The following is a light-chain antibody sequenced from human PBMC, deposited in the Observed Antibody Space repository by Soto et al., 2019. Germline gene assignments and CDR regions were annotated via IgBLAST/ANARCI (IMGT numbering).Light chain of an antibody. CDR2: AAS. V-gene: IGKV1-39*01. CDR1: QSISNY. Sequence: DIQMTQSPSSLSASVGDRVTITCRASQSISNYLNWYQQKPGKAPKLLIYAASTLQSGVPSGFNGSGSGTDFTLTIRSLQPEDLATYYCQQSYSAPLTFGGGTKVEIK. CDR3: QQSYSAPLT. J-gene: IGKJ4*01.